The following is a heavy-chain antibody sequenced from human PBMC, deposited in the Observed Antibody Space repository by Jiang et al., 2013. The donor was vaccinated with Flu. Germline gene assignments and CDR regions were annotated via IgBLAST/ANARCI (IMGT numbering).Heavy chain of an antibody. Sequence: GAEVKKPGASVKVSCKASGYTFTSYYMHWVRQAPGQGLEWMGGIIPIFGTANYAQKFQGRVTITADESTSTAYMELSSLRSEDTAVYYCARANLRYCSSTSCYQGYNWFDP. CDR3: ARANLRYCSSTSCYQGYNWFDP. CDR2: IIPIFGTA. D-gene: IGHD2-2*01. J-gene: IGHJ5*02. CDR1: GYTFTSYY. V-gene: IGHV1-69*13.